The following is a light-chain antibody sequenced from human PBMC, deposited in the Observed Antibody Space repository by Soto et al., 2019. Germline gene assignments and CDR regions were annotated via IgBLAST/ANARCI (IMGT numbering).Light chain of an antibody. J-gene: IGLJ2*01. CDR2: DDS. CDR3: QVWDSGPDHVV. V-gene: IGLV3-21*02. Sequence: SYELTQPPSMSVAPGQTATITCGGNNIGSKSVQWYQQKSGQAPVLVVYDDSDRPSGIPERFSGSNSGNTATLTISRVEAEDEAGYSCQVWDSGPDHVVFGGGTKLTVL. CDR1: NIGSKS.